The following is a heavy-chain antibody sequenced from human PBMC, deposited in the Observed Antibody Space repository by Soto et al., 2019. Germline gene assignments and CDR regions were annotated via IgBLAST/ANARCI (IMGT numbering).Heavy chain of an antibody. J-gene: IGHJ4*02. D-gene: IGHD3-22*01. CDR2: IIPIFGTA. Sequence: EASVKVSCKASGGTFSSYAISWVRQAPGQGLEWMGGIIPIFGTANYAQKFQGRVTITADESTSTAYMELSSLRSEDTAVYYCARMNYYYDSSGYLNWGQGTLVTVSS. V-gene: IGHV1-69*13. CDR1: GGTFSSYA. CDR3: ARMNYYYDSSGYLN.